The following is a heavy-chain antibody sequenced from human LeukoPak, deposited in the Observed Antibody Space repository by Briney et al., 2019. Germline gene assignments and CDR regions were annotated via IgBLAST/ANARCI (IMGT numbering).Heavy chain of an antibody. Sequence: PGGSLRLSCAASGFTFSSYSMNWVRQAPGKGLEWVSSISSSSSYIYYADSVKGRFTISRDNAKNSLYLQMNSLRAEDTAVYYCARKRIAVAGTRGYYFDYWGQGTLVTVSS. J-gene: IGHJ4*02. CDR2: ISSSSSYI. D-gene: IGHD6-19*01. CDR3: ARKRIAVAGTRGYYFDY. CDR1: GFTFSSYS. V-gene: IGHV3-21*01.